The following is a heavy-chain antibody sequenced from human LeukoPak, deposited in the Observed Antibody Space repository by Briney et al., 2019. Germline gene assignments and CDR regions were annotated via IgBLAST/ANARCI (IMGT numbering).Heavy chain of an antibody. CDR1: GFTFSSYS. Sequence: GGSLRLSCAASGFTFSSYSMKWVRQAPGKGLEWVSSISSSSSYIYYADSVKGRFTISRDNAKNSLYLQMNSLRAEDTAVYYCARDRARSYYYDSSGYYSPFDYWGQGTLVTVSS. CDR2: ISSSSSYI. CDR3: ARDRARSYYYDSSGYYSPFDY. D-gene: IGHD3-22*01. J-gene: IGHJ4*02. V-gene: IGHV3-21*01.